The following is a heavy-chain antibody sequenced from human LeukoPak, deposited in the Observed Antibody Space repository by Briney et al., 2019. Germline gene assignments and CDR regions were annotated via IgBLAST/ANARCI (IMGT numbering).Heavy chain of an antibody. CDR1: GFTFSSYW. Sequence: GGSLRLSCAASGFTFSSYWMSWVRQAPGKGLEWVANIKQDGSEKYYVDSVEGRFTISRDNAKNSLYLQMNSLRADDTSLYYCVKDWESKSSGWLTRNWFDPWGQGTLVTVSS. CDR2: IKQDGSEK. D-gene: IGHD6-19*01. J-gene: IGHJ5*02. CDR3: VKDWESKSSGWLTRNWFDP. V-gene: IGHV3-7*03.